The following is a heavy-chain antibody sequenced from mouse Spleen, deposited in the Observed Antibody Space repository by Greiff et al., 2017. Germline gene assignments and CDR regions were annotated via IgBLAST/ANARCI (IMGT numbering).Heavy chain of an antibody. V-gene: IGHV5-12-1*01. CDR1: GFTFSSYY. CDR2: ISSGGGST. J-gene: IGHJ1*01. CDR3: ARDTYWYFDV. Sequence: EVQGVESGGGLVKLGGSLKLSCAASGFTFSSYYMSWVRQTPEKRLEWVATISSGGGSTYYPDSVKGRFTISRDNAKNTLYLQMSSLNSEDTAVYYCARDTYWYFDVWGAGTTVTVSS.